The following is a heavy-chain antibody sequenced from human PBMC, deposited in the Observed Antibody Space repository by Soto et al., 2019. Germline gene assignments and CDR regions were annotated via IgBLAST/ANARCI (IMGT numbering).Heavy chain of an antibody. CDR1: GFTFTSYG. CDR3: AGGARVAAPYWYFDL. CDR2: VSFDGNIK. Sequence: QEQLVESGGGVVQPGRSLRLSCAASGFTFTSYGMHWVRQAPGKGLEWVAVVSFDGNIKYYADSVKGRFTIARDNSKNTVYLKMNSLSAEDTAVYYCAGGARVAAPYWYFDLWGRGTLVTVSS. D-gene: IGHD2-15*01. V-gene: IGHV3-30*03. J-gene: IGHJ2*01.